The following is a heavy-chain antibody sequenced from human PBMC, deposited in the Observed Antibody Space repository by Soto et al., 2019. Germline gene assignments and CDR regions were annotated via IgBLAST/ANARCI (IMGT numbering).Heavy chain of an antibody. J-gene: IGHJ4*02. D-gene: IGHD4-17*01. CDR1: GYAFGSYA. V-gene: IGHV3-23*01. Sequence: EVQLLESGRGLVQPGGALRLSCAASGYAFGSYAMSWVRQAPGKGLEWVSAISGSVGSTYCADSVKGRFTISRDISKNTLYLQMNSLRAEDTAVYYCAKHYGDYLGFDYWGQGTLVTVSS. CDR3: AKHYGDYLGFDY. CDR2: ISGSVGST.